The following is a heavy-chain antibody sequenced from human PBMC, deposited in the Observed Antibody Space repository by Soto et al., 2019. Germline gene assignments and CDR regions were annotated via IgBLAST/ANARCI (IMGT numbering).Heavy chain of an antibody. V-gene: IGHV3-23*01. D-gene: IGHD6-19*01. CDR2: ISGNGKNT. J-gene: IGHJ4*02. CDR1: GVTFSDYV. CDR3: VKDRALSFILVADTLGFDY. Sequence: GGTLRLSCVASGVTFSDYVFSWVRQAPGKGLEWVSGISGNGKNTYFGDSVKGRFNISRDNSKNTMYLQMNGLSAEDAALYYCVKDRALSFILVADTLGFDYWGQGTLVTVSS.